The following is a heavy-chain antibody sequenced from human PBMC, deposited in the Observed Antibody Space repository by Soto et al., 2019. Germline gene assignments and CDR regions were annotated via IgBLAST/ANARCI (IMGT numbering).Heavy chain of an antibody. CDR1: DFSLTNPRMG. CDR3: ARLSALVVTASYSLES. Sequence: QVTLKEPGPVLLKPTETLTLTCVVADFSLTNPRMGVSWIRQPPGKALECLAHILSNDVKSYSTSLSNRLTVSKDSSNRQVALTLTDVDPEDTATYYCARLSALVVTASYSLESWGQGTLVTVSS. J-gene: IGHJ4*02. CDR2: ILSNDVK. V-gene: IGHV2-26*01. D-gene: IGHD2-21*02.